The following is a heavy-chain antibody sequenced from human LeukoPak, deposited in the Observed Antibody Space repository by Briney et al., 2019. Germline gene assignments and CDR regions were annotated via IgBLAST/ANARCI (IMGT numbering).Heavy chain of an antibody. CDR3: ARSEHIAAAGMSWFDP. CDR1: GGSISSYY. J-gene: IGHJ5*02. CDR2: IYTSGST. D-gene: IGHD6-13*01. Sequence: SETLSLTCTVSGGSISSYYWSWIRQPAGKGLEWIGRIYTSGSTNYNPSLKSRVTMSVDTAKNQFSLQLSSVTAADTAVYYCARSEHIAAAGMSWFDPWGQGTLVTVSS. V-gene: IGHV4-4*07.